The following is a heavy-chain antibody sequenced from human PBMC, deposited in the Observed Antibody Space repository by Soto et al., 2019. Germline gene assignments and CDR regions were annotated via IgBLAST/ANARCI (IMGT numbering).Heavy chain of an antibody. CDR3: ARDASGWYELDY. V-gene: IGHV1-8*01. D-gene: IGHD6-19*01. CDR2: MNPNSGNT. Sequence: QVQLVQSGAEVKKPGASVKVSCKASGYTFTTYDINWVRQATGQGLEWMGWMNPNSGNTGYAQKFQGRVTMTRNTSIRTAYMELSSLRSEDTAVYYCARDASGWYELDYWGQGILVTVSS. J-gene: IGHJ4*02. CDR1: GYTFTTYD.